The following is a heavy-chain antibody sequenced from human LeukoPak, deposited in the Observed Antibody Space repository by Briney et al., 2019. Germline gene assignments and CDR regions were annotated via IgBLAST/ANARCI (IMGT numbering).Heavy chain of an antibody. V-gene: IGHV3-30*02. CDR1: GFTFSSYG. Sequence: GGSLRLSCAASGFTFSSYGMHWVRQAPGKGLEWVAFIRYDGSNKDYADSVKGRFTISRDNAKNSLYLQMNSLRAEDTAVYYCARGGGSCDYWGQGTLVTVSS. CDR3: ARGGGSCDY. J-gene: IGHJ4*02. CDR2: IRYDGSNK. D-gene: IGHD2-15*01.